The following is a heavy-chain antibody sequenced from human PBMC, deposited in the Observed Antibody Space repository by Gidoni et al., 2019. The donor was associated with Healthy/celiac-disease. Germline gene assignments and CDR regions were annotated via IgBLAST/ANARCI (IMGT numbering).Heavy chain of an antibody. V-gene: IGHV1-24*01. Sequence: QVQLVQSGAEVKKPGASVKVSCKVSGYTLTELSMHSVRQAPGQGLEWMGGFDPEDGETIYAQKFQGRVTMTEDTSTDTAYMELSSLRSEDTAVYYCATDSAQTYIGHNWFDPWGQGTLVTVSS. CDR2: FDPEDGET. CDR3: ATDSAQTYIGHNWFDP. D-gene: IGHD4-4*01. J-gene: IGHJ5*02. CDR1: GYTLTELS.